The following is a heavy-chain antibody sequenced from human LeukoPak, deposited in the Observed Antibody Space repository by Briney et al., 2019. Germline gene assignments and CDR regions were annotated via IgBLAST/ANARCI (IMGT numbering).Heavy chain of an antibody. CDR3: ARDLGVVYALGFDY. CDR2: IKQEGSEK. Sequence: GGSLRLSCAASGFTFSRYWMNWVRQAPGKGLEWVANIKQEGSEKYSVDSVKGRFTTSRDNAKNSLYLQMNSLRAEDTAVYYCARDLGVVYALGFDYWGRGTLVTVSS. V-gene: IGHV3-7*05. CDR1: GFTFSRYW. J-gene: IGHJ4*02. D-gene: IGHD2-8*02.